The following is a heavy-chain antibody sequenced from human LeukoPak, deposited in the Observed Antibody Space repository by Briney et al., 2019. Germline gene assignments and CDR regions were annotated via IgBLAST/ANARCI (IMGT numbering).Heavy chain of an antibody. CDR1: GFTFSSYA. CDR3: ARGVYYFDY. J-gene: IGHJ4*02. CDR2: ISYDGSNK. D-gene: IGHD2-8*01. Sequence: QSGGSLRLSCAASGFTFSSYAMHWVRQAPGKGLEWVAVISYDGSNKYYADSVKGRFTISRDNAKNTPYLQMNSLRAEDTAVYYCARGVYYFDYWGQGTLVTVSS. V-gene: IGHV3-30*04.